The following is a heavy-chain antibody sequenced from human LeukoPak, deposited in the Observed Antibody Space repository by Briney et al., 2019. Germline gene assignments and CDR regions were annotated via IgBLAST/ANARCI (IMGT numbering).Heavy chain of an antibody. D-gene: IGHD6-13*01. CDR2: TYYRSKWYN. J-gene: IGHJ5*02. V-gene: IGHV6-1*01. CDR3: ARGSMAIAAPNWFDP. CDR1: GDSVSSNSAA. Sequence: SQTLSLTCAISGDSVSSNSAAWNWIRQSPSGGLEWLGRTYYRSKWYNDYAVSVKSRITINPDTSKNQFSLQLNSVTPEDTAVYYCARGSMAIAAPNWFDPWGQGTLVTVSS.